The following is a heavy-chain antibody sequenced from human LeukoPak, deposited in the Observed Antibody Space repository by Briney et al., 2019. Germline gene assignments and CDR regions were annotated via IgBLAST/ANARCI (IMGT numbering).Heavy chain of an antibody. CDR1: GYTFITYY. V-gene: IGHV1-8*02. CDR2: MNPNSGNT. Sequence: ASVKVSCKASGYTFITYYMHWVRQAPGQGLEWMGWMNPNSGNTGYAQKFQGRVTMTRNTSISTAYMELSSLRSEDTAVYYCARGGWKWSWGQGTLVTVSS. J-gene: IGHJ5*02. D-gene: IGHD2-15*01. CDR3: ARGGWKWS.